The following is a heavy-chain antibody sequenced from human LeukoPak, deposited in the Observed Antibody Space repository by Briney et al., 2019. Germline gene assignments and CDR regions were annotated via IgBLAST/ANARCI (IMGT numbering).Heavy chain of an antibody. CDR2: ISSSSSYI. V-gene: IGHV3-21*01. CDR3: ARGEVTIFGSPSDGMDV. J-gene: IGHJ6*02. CDR1: GFTFSSHS. Sequence: GGSLRLSCAASGFTFSSHSMNWVRQAPGKGLEWVSSISSSSSYIYYADSVKGRFTISRDNAKNSLYLQMNSLRAEDTAVYYCARGEVTIFGSPSDGMDVWGQGTTVTVSS. D-gene: IGHD3-3*01.